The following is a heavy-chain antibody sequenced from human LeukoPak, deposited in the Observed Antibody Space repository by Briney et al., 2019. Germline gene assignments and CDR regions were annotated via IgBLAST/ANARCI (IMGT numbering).Heavy chain of an antibody. V-gene: IGHV3-9*01. Sequence: GGSLRLSCAASGFTFDDYAMHWVRQAPGKGLEWVSGISWNSGSIGYADSVKGRFTIYRDNAKNSLYLQMNSLSAEDTALYYCAKGSSEQQLVQDYWGQGTLVTVSS. D-gene: IGHD6-13*01. J-gene: IGHJ4*02. CDR2: ISWNSGSI. CDR1: GFTFDDYA. CDR3: AKGSSEQQLVQDY.